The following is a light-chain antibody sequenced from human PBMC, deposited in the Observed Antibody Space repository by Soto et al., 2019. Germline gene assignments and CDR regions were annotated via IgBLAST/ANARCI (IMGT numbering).Light chain of an antibody. CDR2: EVS. Sequence: QSVLTQPASVSGSPGQSITISCTGTSGDVDFYNFVSWYQQHPGKAPKLIIYEVSNRSSGVSSRFSGSKSGNTASLTISGLRAEDEADYYCSSSTLTSYVFXTGTKVTVL. CDR3: SSSTLTSYV. CDR1: SGDVDFYNF. V-gene: IGLV2-14*01. J-gene: IGLJ1*01.